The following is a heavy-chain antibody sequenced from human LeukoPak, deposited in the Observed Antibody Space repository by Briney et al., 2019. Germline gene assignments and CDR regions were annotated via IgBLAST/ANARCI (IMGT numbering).Heavy chain of an antibody. CDR3: ARESRDIAAFDY. V-gene: IGHV3-66*01. CDR2: IYSGGST. CDR1: GFTFSSYA. J-gene: IGHJ4*02. Sequence: GGSLRLSCAASGFTFSSYAMSWVRQAPGKGLEWVSVIYSGGSTYYADSVKGRFTISRDNSKNTLYLQMNSLRAEDTAVYYCARESRDIAAFDYWGQGTLVTVSS. D-gene: IGHD6-6*01.